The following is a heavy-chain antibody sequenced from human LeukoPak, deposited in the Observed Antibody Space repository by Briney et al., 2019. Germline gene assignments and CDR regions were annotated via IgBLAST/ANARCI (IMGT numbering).Heavy chain of an antibody. CDR3: TKATTRRVPAATIDS. CDR1: GFILDDFS. V-gene: IGHV3-9*01. Sequence: PGGSLRLSCAASGFILDDFSMFWVRQVPGKGLEWVSSITWHGRSTAYADSVRGRFTISRDNAKYSLYLQMNSLRPEDTAFYYCTKATTRRVPAATIDSWGQGTLVTVSS. CDR2: ITWHGRST. D-gene: IGHD6-13*01. J-gene: IGHJ4*02.